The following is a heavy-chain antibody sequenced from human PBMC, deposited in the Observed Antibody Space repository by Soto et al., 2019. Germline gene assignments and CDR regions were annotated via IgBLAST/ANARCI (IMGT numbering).Heavy chain of an antibody. CDR1: GFTFSSYG. J-gene: IGHJ6*02. Sequence: PGVSLRLSFAASGFTFSSYGMHWVRQAPGKGLEWVAVIWYDGSNKYYADSVKGRFTISRDNSKNTLYLQMNSLRAEDTAVYYCARERLEYAPHHSYYSGMDVWGHRPTVTVS. CDR3: ARERLEYAPHHSYYSGMDV. CDR2: IWYDGSNK. V-gene: IGHV3-33*01. D-gene: IGHD2-8*01.